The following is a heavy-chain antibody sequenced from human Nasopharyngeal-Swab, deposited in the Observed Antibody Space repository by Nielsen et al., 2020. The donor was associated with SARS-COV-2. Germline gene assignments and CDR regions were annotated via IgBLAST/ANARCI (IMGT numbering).Heavy chain of an antibody. D-gene: IGHD6-13*01. CDR1: GDSIAYSTFY. CDR2: IYYNGNT. Sequence: SETLSLTCTVSGDSIAYSTFYWGWILQPPGKGLEWIGNIYYNGNTYQNPSFKSRLTISVDKSKNQFSLQLSSVTAADTAVYYCVRSSSWYYFDYWAQGTQVTVSS. J-gene: IGHJ4*02. CDR3: VRSSSWYYFDY. V-gene: IGHV4-39*01.